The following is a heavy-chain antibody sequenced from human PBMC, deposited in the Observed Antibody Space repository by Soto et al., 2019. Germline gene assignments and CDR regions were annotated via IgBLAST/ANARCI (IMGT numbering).Heavy chain of an antibody. CDR1: GFTFNSYS. Sequence: SLRLSCAASGFTFNSYSMNWVRQAPGKGLEWVSFISSTSTYIYYADSVKGRFTISRDNAKNSLYLQMNSLRAEDTAVYYCARSLGGNDYWVQGTLVTVSS. J-gene: IGHJ4*02. CDR2: ISSTSTYI. D-gene: IGHD1-26*01. CDR3: ARSLGGNDY. V-gene: IGHV3-21*01.